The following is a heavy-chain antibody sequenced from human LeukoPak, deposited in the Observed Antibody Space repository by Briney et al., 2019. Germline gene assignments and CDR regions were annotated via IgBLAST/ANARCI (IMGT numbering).Heavy chain of an antibody. V-gene: IGHV1-18*01. J-gene: IGHJ4*02. CDR2: ISGYNGNT. Sequence: ASVKVSCKASGYTFSNYGITWVRQAPGQGLEWMGWISGYNGNTNYAQKLQGRVTVTTDTSTSTAYMELRSLRSDDTALYYCARDRAHGTAYFDYWGQGTLVTVSS. CDR1: GYTFSNYG. CDR3: ARDRAHGTAYFDY. D-gene: IGHD3-10*01.